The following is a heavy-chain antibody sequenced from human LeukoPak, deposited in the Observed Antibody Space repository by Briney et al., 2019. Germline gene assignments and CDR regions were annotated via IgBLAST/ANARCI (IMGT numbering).Heavy chain of an antibody. CDR2: ISSSSSTI. CDR1: GFTFSSYS. J-gene: IGHJ4*02. Sequence: GGSLRLSCAASGFTFSSYSMNWVRQAPGKGLEWVSYISSSSSTIYYADSVKGRFTISRDNAKNTLYLQMKSLRAEDTAVYYCAKSGLNRFDYWGQGTLVTVSS. D-gene: IGHD2-15*01. CDR3: AKSGLNRFDY. V-gene: IGHV3-48*01.